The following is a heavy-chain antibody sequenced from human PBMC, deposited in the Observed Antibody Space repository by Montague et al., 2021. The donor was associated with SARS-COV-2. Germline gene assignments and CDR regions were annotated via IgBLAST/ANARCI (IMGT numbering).Heavy chain of an antibody. CDR3: AGDYGENYGLPLH. Sequence: SLRLSCAASGFMFSAYAMHWVRQAPGKGLHWVALISHDGSNEYYADSVKGRFTISRDISKYTVNLQMNGLRTEDTAVYYCAGDYGENYGLPLHWGQGTLVTVSS. V-gene: IGHV3-30-3*01. J-gene: IGHJ4*02. CDR1: GFMFSAYA. CDR2: ISHDGSNE. D-gene: IGHD4/OR15-4a*01.